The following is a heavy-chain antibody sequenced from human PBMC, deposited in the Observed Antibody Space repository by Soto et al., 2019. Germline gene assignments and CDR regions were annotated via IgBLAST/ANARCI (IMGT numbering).Heavy chain of an antibody. CDR3: ASSMPTTMIVVVMGGPFDY. J-gene: IGHJ4*02. CDR2: IIPIFGTA. Sequence: SVKVSCKASGGTFSSYAISWVRQAPGQGLEWMGGIIPIFGTANYAQKFQGRVTITADESTSTACMELSSLRSEDTAVYYCASSMPTTMIVVVMGGPFDYWGQGTLVTVSS. D-gene: IGHD3-22*01. V-gene: IGHV1-69*13. CDR1: GGTFSSYA.